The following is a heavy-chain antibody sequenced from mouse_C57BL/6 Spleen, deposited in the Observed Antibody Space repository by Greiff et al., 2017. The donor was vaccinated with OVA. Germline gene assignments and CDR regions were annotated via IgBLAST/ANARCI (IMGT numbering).Heavy chain of an antibody. Sequence: QVQLQQPGAELVRPGTSVKLSCKASGYTFTSYWMHWVKQRPGQGLEWIGVIDPSDSYTSYNQKFKGKATLTVDTSSSTAYMQLSSLTSEDSAVYYGARWKLGSYGDWGQGTTLTV. V-gene: IGHV1-59*01. D-gene: IGHD4-1*01. CDR2: IDPSDSYT. J-gene: IGHJ2*01. CDR3: ARWKLGSYGD. CDR1: GYTFTSYW.